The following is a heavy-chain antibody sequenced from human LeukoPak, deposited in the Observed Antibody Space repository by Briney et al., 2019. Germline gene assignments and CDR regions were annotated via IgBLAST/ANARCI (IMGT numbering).Heavy chain of an antibody. D-gene: IGHD3-16*01. CDR2: INPYSGGI. Sequence: ASVKVSCKASGYTFTSYGISWVRQAPGQGLEWMGWINPYSGGISYAQNFQGRVTMTRDTSISTAYMELSRLRSDDAAVYYCARSPLTPNPHFDYWGQGTLVTVSS. CDR1: GYTFTSYG. CDR3: ARSPLTPNPHFDY. J-gene: IGHJ4*02. V-gene: IGHV1-2*02.